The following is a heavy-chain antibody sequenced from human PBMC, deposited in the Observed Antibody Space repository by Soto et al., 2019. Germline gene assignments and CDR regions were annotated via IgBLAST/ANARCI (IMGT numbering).Heavy chain of an antibody. Sequence: QVQLVQSGAEVKKPGSSVKVSCKASGGTFSSYAISWVRQAPGQGLEWMGGIIPIFGTANYAQKFQGRVTITEDESTSTAYMELSSLRSEDTAVYYCARGDGKDIVVVVAATRYYYYGMDVWGQGTTVTVSS. D-gene: IGHD2-15*01. V-gene: IGHV1-69*01. CDR1: GGTFSSYA. CDR2: IIPIFGTA. J-gene: IGHJ6*02. CDR3: ARGDGKDIVVVVAATRYYYYGMDV.